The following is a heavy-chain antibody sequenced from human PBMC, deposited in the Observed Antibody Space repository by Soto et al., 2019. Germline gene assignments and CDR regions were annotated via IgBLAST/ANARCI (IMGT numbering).Heavy chain of an antibody. Sequence: SETLSLTCAVYGGSFSGYYWSWIRQPPGKGLEWIGEINHSGSTNYNSSLKSRVTISVDTSKNQFSLKLSSVTAADTAVYYCASWGKDMLGSGWYYFDYWGQGTLVTVSS. D-gene: IGHD6-19*01. V-gene: IGHV4-34*01. CDR3: ASWGKDMLGSGWYYFDY. CDR2: INHSGST. CDR1: GGSFSGYY. J-gene: IGHJ4*02.